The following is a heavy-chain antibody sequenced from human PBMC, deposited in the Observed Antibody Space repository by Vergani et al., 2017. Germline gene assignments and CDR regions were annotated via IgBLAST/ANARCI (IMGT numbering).Heavy chain of an antibody. J-gene: IGHJ2*01. CDR1: GGSISSYY. V-gene: IGHV4-59*01. CDR2: IYYSGST. Sequence: QVQLQESGPGLVKPSETLSLTCTVSGGSISSYYWSWIRQPPGKGLEWIGYIYYSGSTNYNPSLKSRVTISVDTSKNQFSLKLSSVTAADTAVYYCARAVRQQQLDVAGYIALWGRGTLVTVSS. D-gene: IGHD6-13*01. CDR3: ARAVRQQQLDVAGYIAL.